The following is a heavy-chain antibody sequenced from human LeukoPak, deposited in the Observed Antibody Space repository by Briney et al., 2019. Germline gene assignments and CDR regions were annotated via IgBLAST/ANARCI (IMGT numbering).Heavy chain of an antibody. CDR2: INPNSGGT. CDR3: ARVLFPRYSSSRALFDY. CDR1: GYTFTGYY. D-gene: IGHD6-13*01. J-gene: IGHJ4*02. Sequence: ASVKVSCKASGYTFTGYYMHWVRQAPGQGLEWMGWINPNSGGTNYAQKFQGRVTMIRDTSISTAYMELSRLRSDDTAVYYCARVLFPRYSSSRALFDYWGQGSLVTVSS. V-gene: IGHV1-2*02.